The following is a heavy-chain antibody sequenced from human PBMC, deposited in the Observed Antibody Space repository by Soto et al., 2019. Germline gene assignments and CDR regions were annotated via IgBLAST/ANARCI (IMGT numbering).Heavy chain of an antibody. CDR2: ISSSGVT. D-gene: IGHD5-12*01. Sequence: QVRLVQSGPEVKRPEASVKVSCKASGYTFSSSAISGVRKAPGQGPEWMGWISSSGVTNYAQNFQGRVTLTVDSSTTTAYMEVRSLSSADTAIYYCARDHGGYGTFDYWGQGTLVTVSS. V-gene: IGHV1-18*04. J-gene: IGHJ4*02. CDR1: GYTFSSSA. CDR3: ARDHGGYGTFDY.